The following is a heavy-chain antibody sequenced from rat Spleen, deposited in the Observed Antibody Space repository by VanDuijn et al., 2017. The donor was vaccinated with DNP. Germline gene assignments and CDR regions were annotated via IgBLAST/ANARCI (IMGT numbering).Heavy chain of an antibody. CDR3: TGGYGGPDY. J-gene: IGHJ2*01. CDR1: GFTFSDYY. CDR2: ISYDGGST. V-gene: IGHV5-20*01. Sequence: EVQVVESGGGLVQSGRSLKLACVASGFTFSDYYMAWVRQAPTKGLEWVASISYDGGSTYYRDSVKGRFTISRDNAKSSLYLQMDSLRSEDAATYYGTGGYGGPDYWGQGVLVTVSS. D-gene: IGHD1-11*01.